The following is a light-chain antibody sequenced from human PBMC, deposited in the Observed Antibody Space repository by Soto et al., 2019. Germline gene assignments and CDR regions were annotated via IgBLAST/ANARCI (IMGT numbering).Light chain of an antibody. CDR3: GSYTTSDTLT. V-gene: IGLV2-14*03. Sequence: QSALTQPASVSASPGQPITISCTGSYSDVGGYNSVSWYQQHPGKAPKLIIYDVDNRPSGVSNRFSGSKSGNTASLTISGLQTEDEADYYCGSYTTSDTLTFGGGTKLTVL. J-gene: IGLJ2*01. CDR2: DVD. CDR1: YSDVGGYNS.